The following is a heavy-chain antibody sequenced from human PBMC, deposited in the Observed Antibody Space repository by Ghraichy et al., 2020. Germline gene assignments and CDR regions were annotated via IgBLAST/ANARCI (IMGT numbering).Heavy chain of an antibody. V-gene: IGHV4-39*01. J-gene: IGHJ4*02. CDR2: IYYSGST. CDR3: AEGYSSSWIDY. D-gene: IGHD6-13*01. Sequence: SETLSLTCTVSGGSISSSSYYWGWIRQPPGKGLEWIGSIYYSGSTYYNPSLKSRVTISVDTSKNQFSLKLSSVTAADTAVYYCAEGYSSSWIDYWGQGTLVTVSS. CDR1: GGSISSSSYY.